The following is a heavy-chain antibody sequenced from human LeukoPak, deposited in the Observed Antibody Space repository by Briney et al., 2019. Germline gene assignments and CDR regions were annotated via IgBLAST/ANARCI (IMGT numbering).Heavy chain of an antibody. CDR2: ISSSGSGGNT. D-gene: IGHD4-23*01. CDR1: GVTLSSYA. CDR3: AKSLYGGNDY. Sequence: PGGSLRLSCAASGVTLSSYAMSWARQAPGKGLEWVSGISSSGSGGNTYYADSVKGRFTISRDNSKDTLYLQMTNLRAEDTAIYYCAKSLYGGNDYWGQGTLVTVSS. J-gene: IGHJ4*02. V-gene: IGHV3-23*01.